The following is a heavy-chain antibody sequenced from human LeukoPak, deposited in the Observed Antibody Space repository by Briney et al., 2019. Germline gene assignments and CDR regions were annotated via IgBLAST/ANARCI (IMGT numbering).Heavy chain of an antibody. V-gene: IGHV4-59*01. CDR1: GFTFSSYA. Sequence: GSLRLSCAASGFTFSSYAMSWVRQAPGKGLEWIGYIYYGGSTNYNPSLKSRVTISGDTSKNQFSLKLSSVTAADTAVYYCARVKDLSGDLGLNYYYALDVWGQGTTVTVSS. D-gene: IGHD3-10*01. CDR3: ARVKDLSGDLGLNYYYALDV. CDR2: IYYGGST. J-gene: IGHJ6*02.